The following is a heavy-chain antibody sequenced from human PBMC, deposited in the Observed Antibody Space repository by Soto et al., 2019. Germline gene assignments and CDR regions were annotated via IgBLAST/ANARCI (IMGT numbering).Heavy chain of an antibody. Sequence: SETLALTCAVYGGSFSGYYWSWIRQPPGKGLEWIGEINHSGSTNYNPSLKSRVTISVDTSKNQFSLKLSSVTAADTAVYYCARGLKGSGSYYRWGNNWFDPWGQGTLVTVSS. V-gene: IGHV4-34*01. J-gene: IGHJ5*02. CDR2: INHSGST. D-gene: IGHD3-10*01. CDR3: ARGLKGSGSYYRWGNNWFDP. CDR1: GGSFSGYY.